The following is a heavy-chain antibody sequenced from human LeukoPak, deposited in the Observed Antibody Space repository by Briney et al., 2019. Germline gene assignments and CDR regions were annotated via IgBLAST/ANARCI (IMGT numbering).Heavy chain of an antibody. CDR2: ISGSGGST. D-gene: IGHD5-18*01. V-gene: IGHV3-23*01. CDR1: GFTFSSYA. CDR3: AKDPGYSFPPYYFDY. Sequence: GGSLRLSCAASGFTFSSYAMSWVRQAPGKGLEWVSAISGSGGSTYYADSVKGRFIISRDNSKNTLYLQMNSLRAEDTAVYYCAKDPGYSFPPYYFDYWGQGTLVTVSS. J-gene: IGHJ4*02.